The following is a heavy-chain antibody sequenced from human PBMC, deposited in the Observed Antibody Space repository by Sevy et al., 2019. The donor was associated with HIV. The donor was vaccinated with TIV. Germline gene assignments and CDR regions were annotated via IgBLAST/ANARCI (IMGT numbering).Heavy chain of an antibody. CDR1: GFTFSDHY. V-gene: IGHV3-72*01. Sequence: GGSLRLSCVASGFTFSDHYMEWVRQAPGKGLEWVGRTRNKADGYTTEYAASVKGRFTISRDESKNSWYVQINSLKAEGMAVYYCATHAGIAAAGRVFDYWGQGTLVTVSS. D-gene: IGHD6-13*01. J-gene: IGHJ4*02. CDR3: ATHAGIAAAGRVFDY. CDR2: TRNKADGYTT.